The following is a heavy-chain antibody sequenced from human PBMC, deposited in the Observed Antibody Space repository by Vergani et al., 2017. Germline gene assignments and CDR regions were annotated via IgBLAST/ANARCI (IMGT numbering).Heavy chain of an antibody. V-gene: IGHV1-18*04. CDR3: TRDPDIVVVPAAPYYYYYYGMDV. CDR1: GYTFNSYG. Sequence: QVQLVQSGAEVKKPGASVKVSCKASGYTFNSYGISWVRQAPGQGLEWMGWISAYNGNTNYAQKLKGRVTMTTDTSTSTAYMELRSLRSDDTAVYYCTRDPDIVVVPAAPYYYYYYGMDVWGQGTTVTVSS. CDR2: ISAYNGNT. J-gene: IGHJ6*02. D-gene: IGHD2-2*01.